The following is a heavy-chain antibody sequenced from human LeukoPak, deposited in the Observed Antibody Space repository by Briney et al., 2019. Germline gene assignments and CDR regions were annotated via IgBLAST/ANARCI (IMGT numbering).Heavy chain of an antibody. J-gene: IGHJ6*02. CDR2: IYYSGST. V-gene: IGHV4-59*08. CDR1: GGSISSYY. Sequence: PSETLSLTCTVSGGSISSYYWSWIRQPPGKGLEGIGYIYYSGSTNYHPSLQSRVPISVDTSKNQFSLKLSSVTAADTAVYYCARHHAPDTWYYYYGMDVWGQGTTVTVSS. D-gene: IGHD5-18*01. CDR3: ARHHAPDTWYYYYGMDV.